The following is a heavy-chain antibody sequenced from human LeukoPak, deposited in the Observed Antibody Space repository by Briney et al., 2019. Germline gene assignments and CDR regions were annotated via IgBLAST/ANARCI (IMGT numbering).Heavy chain of an antibody. CDR1: GFTFSIFS. CDR3: ARGVGYCSGGSCYNWFDP. V-gene: IGHV3-48*02. J-gene: IGHJ5*02. Sequence: PGGSLRLSCAASGFTFSIFSMNWVRQAPGRGLEWLSYICSSGDGAIFYRDSVKGRFTISRDNAKNSLYLQMDSLRDEDTAVYYCARGVGYCSGGSCYNWFDPWGQGTLVTVSS. CDR2: ICSSGDGAI. D-gene: IGHD2-15*01.